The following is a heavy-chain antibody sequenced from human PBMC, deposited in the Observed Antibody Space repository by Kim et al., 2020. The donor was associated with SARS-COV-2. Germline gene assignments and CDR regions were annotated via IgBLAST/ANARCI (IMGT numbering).Heavy chain of an antibody. Sequence: SETLSLTCAVYGGSFSGYYWSWIRQPPGKGLEWIGEINHSGSTNYNPSLKSRVTISVDTSKNQFSLKLSSVTAADTAVYYCASWIAVDTRGYYFDYWGQGTLVTVSS. V-gene: IGHV4-34*01. CDR1: GGSFSGYY. CDR2: INHSGST. CDR3: ASWIAVDTRGYYFDY. J-gene: IGHJ4*02. D-gene: IGHD6-19*01.